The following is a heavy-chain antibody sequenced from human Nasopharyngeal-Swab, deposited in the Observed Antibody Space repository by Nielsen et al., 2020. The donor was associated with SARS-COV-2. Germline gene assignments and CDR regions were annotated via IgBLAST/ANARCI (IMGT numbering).Heavy chain of an antibody. CDR3: AKPHLRYYDWLLFDY. V-gene: IGHV3-23*01. Sequence: GESLKISCTASGFNFRHYAMSWVRQAPGKGLEWVSAISGSGDNTYYADSVKGRFTISRDNPKNTLYLQMNSLRAEDTAVYYCAKPHLRYYDWLLFDYWGQGTLVTVSS. CDR1: GFNFRHYA. CDR2: ISGSGDNT. J-gene: IGHJ4*02. D-gene: IGHD3-9*01.